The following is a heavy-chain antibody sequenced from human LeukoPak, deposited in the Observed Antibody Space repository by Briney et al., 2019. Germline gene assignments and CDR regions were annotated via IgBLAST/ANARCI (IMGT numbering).Heavy chain of an antibody. V-gene: IGHV3-64*01. CDR3: ATTGIAVAGTMY. Sequence: GGSLRLSCVASGFTFSYYTMHWVRQAPGKGLEYVSGISSNGGNTYYANSVKGRFTISRDNSKNTLYLQMGSLRSEDTAVYYCATTGIAVAGTMYWGQGTLVTVSS. CDR1: GFTFSYYT. D-gene: IGHD6-19*01. J-gene: IGHJ4*02. CDR2: ISSNGGNT.